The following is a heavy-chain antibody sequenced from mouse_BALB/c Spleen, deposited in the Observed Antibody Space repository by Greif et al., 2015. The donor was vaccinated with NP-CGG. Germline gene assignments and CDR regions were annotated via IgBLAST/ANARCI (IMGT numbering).Heavy chain of an antibody. J-gene: IGHJ2*01. CDR1: GYTFTSYY. CDR2: INPSNGGT. CDR3: TTYGNYESYFDY. Sequence: VQLQQSGAELVKPGASVKLSCKASGYTFTSYYMYWVKQRPGQGLEWIGGINPSNGGTNFNEKFKSKATLTVDKSSSTAYMQLSSLTSEDSAVYYCTTYGNYESYFDYWGQGTTLTVSS. V-gene: IGHV1S81*02. D-gene: IGHD2-1*01.